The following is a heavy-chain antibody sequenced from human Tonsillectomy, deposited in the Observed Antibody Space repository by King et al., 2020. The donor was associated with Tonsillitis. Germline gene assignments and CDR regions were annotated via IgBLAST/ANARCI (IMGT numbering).Heavy chain of an antibody. J-gene: IGHJ6*02. V-gene: IGHV4-39*07. D-gene: IGHD3-9*01. Sequence: LQLQESGPGLVKPSETLSLTCTVSGGSISSTSYYWGWIRQPPGKGLEWIGSIYYTGSNYCNPSLKSRVTISANTSKSQFSLRLSSVTAADTAVYYCAGLVPDSGILTNCHSPGGDSYYYGMDVWGQGTTVTVSS. CDR2: IYYTGSN. CDR1: GGSISSTSYY. CDR3: AGLVPDSGILTNCHSPGGDSYYYGMDV.